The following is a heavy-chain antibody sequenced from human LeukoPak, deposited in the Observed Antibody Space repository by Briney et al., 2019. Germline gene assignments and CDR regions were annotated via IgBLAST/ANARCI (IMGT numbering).Heavy chain of an antibody. CDR1: GFTFSSYE. CDR2: ISSSGSTI. D-gene: IGHD1-26*01. V-gene: IGHV3-48*03. Sequence: GGSLRLSCAASGFTFSSYEMNWVRQAPGKGLEWVSYISSSGSTIYYADSVKGRFTIPRDNSKNSVYLQMNSLGADDTALYYCAGGHQYGGSFAFWGQGALVTVSS. J-gene: IGHJ4*02. CDR3: AGGHQYGGSFAF.